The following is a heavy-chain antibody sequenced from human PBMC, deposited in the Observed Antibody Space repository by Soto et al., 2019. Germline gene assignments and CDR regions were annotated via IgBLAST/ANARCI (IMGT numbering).Heavy chain of an antibody. CDR3: ARGRPRVATRDYYSYYGMDV. Sequence: PSQTLSLTCAMSVDSVSSNSAAWNWIIQSPSRGLERLGRTYYGSKWYNDYAVSVKSRITINPDTSKNQFSLQLNSVTPEDTAVYYCARGRPRVATRDYYSYYGMDVWVQVTTVTVSS. J-gene: IGHJ6*02. CDR1: VDSVSSNSAA. D-gene: IGHD5-12*01. CDR2: TYYGSKWYN. V-gene: IGHV6-1*01.